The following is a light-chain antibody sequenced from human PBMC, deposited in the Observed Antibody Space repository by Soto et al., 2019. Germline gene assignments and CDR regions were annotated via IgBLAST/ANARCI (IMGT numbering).Light chain of an antibody. CDR1: SGHSSYA. Sequence: QLVLTQSPSASASLGASVKLTCTLSSGHSSYAIAWHQQQPEKGPRYLMKLDSDGSHTKGDAIPDRFSGSSSGAERYLTISSFQSEEGADYYCQPWGTGIHVVFGGGTKLTVL. CDR3: QPWGTGIHVV. CDR2: LDSDGSH. V-gene: IGLV4-69*01. J-gene: IGLJ2*01.